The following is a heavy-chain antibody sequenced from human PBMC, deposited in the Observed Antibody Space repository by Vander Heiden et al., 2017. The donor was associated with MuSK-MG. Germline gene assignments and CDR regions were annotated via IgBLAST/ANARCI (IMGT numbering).Heavy chain of an antibody. CDR1: GFTFSSYD. CDR2: IGTAGDT. D-gene: IGHD3-10*01. Sequence: EVQLVESGGGLVQPGGSLRLSCAASGFTFSSYDMHWVRQATGKGLEWVSAIGTAGDTYYPGSVKGRFTISRENAKNSLYLQMNSLRAGDTAVYYCARERYYYGSGSYYNYYGMDVWGQGTTVTVSS. V-gene: IGHV3-13*01. J-gene: IGHJ6*02. CDR3: ARERYYYGSGSYYNYYGMDV.